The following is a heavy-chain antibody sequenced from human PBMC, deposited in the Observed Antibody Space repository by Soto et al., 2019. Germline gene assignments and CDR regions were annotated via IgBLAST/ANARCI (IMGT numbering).Heavy chain of an antibody. Sequence: LNFVSPDMTSAIDRMAWFRETAGNGVKWVSSISSSSSYIYYADSVKGRFTISRDNAKNSLYLQMNSLRAEDTAVYYCAREQGVAKIGVYYYYGMDVGGQRTT. D-gene: IGHD5-12*01. CDR2: ISSSSSYI. J-gene: IGHJ6*02. V-gene: IGHV3-21*01. CDR3: AREQGVAKIGVYYYYGMDV. CDR1: DMTSAIDR.